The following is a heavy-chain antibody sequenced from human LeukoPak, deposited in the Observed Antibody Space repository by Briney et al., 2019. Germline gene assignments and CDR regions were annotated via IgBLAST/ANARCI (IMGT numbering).Heavy chain of an antibody. CDR2: ISYDGSNK. V-gene: IGHV3-30-3*01. CDR1: GFTFSSYA. J-gene: IGHJ6*02. Sequence: GGSLRLSCAASGFTFSSYAMHWVRQAPGKGLEWVAVISYDGSNKYYADSVKGRFTISGDNSKNTLYLQMNSLRAEDTAVYYCARDSYGMDVWGQGTTDPVSS. CDR3: ARDSYGMDV.